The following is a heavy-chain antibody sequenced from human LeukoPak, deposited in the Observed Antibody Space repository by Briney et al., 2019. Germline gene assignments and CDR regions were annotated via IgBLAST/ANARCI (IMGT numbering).Heavy chain of an antibody. CDR1: GFTFSAYT. V-gene: IGHV3-30*04. CDR2: ISFNGNEK. Sequence: GRSLRLSCAASGFTFSAYTMHWVRQAPGKGLEWVAFISFNGNEKKYGGSVKGRFTISRDNSNNILYLQMTGLRFDDTAVYYCARDRSTTSKFFDLWGQGTLVTVSS. CDR3: ARDRSTTSKFFDL. D-gene: IGHD1-1*01. J-gene: IGHJ5*02.